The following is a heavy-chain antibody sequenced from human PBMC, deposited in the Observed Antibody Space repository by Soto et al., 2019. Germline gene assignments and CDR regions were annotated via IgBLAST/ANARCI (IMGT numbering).Heavy chain of an antibody. CDR3: ARLYGDPYYYYYYMDV. J-gene: IGHJ6*03. V-gene: IGHV3-33*01. D-gene: IGHD4-17*01. Sequence: GGSLRLSCAASGFTFSSYGMHWVRQAPGKGLEWVAVIWYDGSNKYYADSVKGRFTISRDNSKNTLYLQMNSLRAEDTAVYYCARLYGDPYYYYYYMDVWGKGTTVTVSS. CDR1: GFTFSSYG. CDR2: IWYDGSNK.